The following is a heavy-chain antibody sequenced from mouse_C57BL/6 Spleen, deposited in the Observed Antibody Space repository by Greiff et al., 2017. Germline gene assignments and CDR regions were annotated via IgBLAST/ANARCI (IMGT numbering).Heavy chain of an antibody. V-gene: IGHV5-17*01. J-gene: IGHJ4*01. Sequence: QRVESGGGLVKPGGSLKLSCAASGFTFSDYGMYWVRQAPEKGLEWVAYISSGSSTIYYADTVKGRFTISRDNAKNTLFLQMTSLRSEDTAMYYCARGGIYYYAMDYWGQGTSVTVSS. CDR1: GFTFSDYG. CDR2: ISSGSSTI. CDR3: ARGGIYYYAMDY.